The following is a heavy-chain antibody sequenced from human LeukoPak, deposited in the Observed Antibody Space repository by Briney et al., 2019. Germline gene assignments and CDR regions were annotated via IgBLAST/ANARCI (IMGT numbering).Heavy chain of an antibody. J-gene: IGHJ4*02. V-gene: IGHV3-7*01. CDR2: IGRDGRET. CDR3: ARGSGICRY. CDR1: GFTFRSYW. Sequence: GGSLRLSCAASGFTFRSYWMSWVRQAPGKGLEWVANIGRDGRETKYVDSVKGRFSISRDNTKNSLYLQINSLRAEDTAVYYCARGSGICRYWGQGTLVTVSS. D-gene: IGHD2-2*01.